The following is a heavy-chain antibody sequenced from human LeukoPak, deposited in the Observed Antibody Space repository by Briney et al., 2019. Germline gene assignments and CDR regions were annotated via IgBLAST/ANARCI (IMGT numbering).Heavy chain of an antibody. Sequence: SETLSLTCTVSGGSISSYYWSWIRQPPGKGLEWIGYIYYSGSTNYYPSLKSRVTVSVDTSKNQFSLKLSSVTAADTAVYYCARSAGYYFDYWGQGTLVTVSS. CDR2: IYYSGST. V-gene: IGHV4-59*01. CDR1: GGSISSYY. J-gene: IGHJ4*02. D-gene: IGHD1-14*01. CDR3: ARSAGYYFDY.